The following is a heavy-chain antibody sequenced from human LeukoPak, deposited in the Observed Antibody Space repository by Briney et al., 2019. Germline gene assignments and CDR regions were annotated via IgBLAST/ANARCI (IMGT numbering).Heavy chain of an antibody. D-gene: IGHD6-19*01. Sequence: SETLSLTCTVSGGSISSGSYYWSWTRQPAGKGLEWIGRIYTSGSTNYNPSLKSRVTISVDTSKNQFSLKLSSVTAADTAVYYCARSMYSSGLYAYYYYYYMDVWGKGTTVTISS. CDR1: GGSISSGSYY. CDR2: IYTSGST. V-gene: IGHV4-61*02. J-gene: IGHJ6*03. CDR3: ARSMYSSGLYAYYYYYYMDV.